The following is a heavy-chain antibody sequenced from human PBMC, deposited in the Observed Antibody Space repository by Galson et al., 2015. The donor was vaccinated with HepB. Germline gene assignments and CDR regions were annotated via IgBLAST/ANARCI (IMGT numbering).Heavy chain of an antibody. CDR2: ISGSGSTT. CDR1: GFTFSSYA. Sequence: SLRLSCAASGFTFSSYAMSWVRQAPGKGLEWVSTISGSGSTTYYADSVKGRFTISRDNSENTLYLQMNSLRAEDTAVYYCAKDPNSSYNSYFALWRHITLLTVSS. J-gene: IGHJ2*01. V-gene: IGHV3-23*01. D-gene: IGHD6-13*01. CDR3: AKDPNSSYNSYFAL.